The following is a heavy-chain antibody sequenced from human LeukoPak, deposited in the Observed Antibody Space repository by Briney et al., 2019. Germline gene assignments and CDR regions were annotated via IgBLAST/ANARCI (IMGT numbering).Heavy chain of an antibody. CDR2: ISYDGSNK. CDR1: GFTFSSYW. Sequence: GGSLRLSCAASGFTFSSYWMNWARQAPGKGLEWVAVISYDGSNKYYADSVKGRFTISRDNSKNTLYLQMNSLRAEDTAVYYCARDPSDRIQGFDYWGQGTLVTVSS. V-gene: IGHV3-30-3*01. J-gene: IGHJ4*02. D-gene: IGHD1-14*01. CDR3: ARDPSDRIQGFDY.